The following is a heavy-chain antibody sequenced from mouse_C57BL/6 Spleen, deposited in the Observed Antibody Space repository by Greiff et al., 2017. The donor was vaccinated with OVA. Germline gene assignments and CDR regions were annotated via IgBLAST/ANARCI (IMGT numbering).Heavy chain of an antibody. CDR3: VRHESTYYYAMDY. Sequence: EVKLVESGGGLVQPKGSLKLSCAASGFSFNTYAMNWVRQAPGKGLEWVARIRSKSNNYATYYADSVKDRFTISRDDSESMLYLQMNNLKTEDTAMYYCVRHESTYYYAMDYWGQGTSVTVSS. V-gene: IGHV10-1*01. CDR1: GFSFNTYA. CDR2: IRSKSNNYAT. J-gene: IGHJ4*01. D-gene: IGHD5-1*01.